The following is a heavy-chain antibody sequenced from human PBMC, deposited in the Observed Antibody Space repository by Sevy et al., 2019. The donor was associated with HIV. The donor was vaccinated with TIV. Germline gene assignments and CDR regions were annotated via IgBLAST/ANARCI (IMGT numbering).Heavy chain of an antibody. D-gene: IGHD3-16*01. CDR3: ARDSKADYNYGLEEMMAY. J-gene: IGHJ4*02. Sequence: GESLKISCAASGFTFSSYWMSWVRQAPGKGLEWVANINQDGSEKHYGDCVKGRVTISRDSSKNSRFLQVHSLRVEDTAVYYCARDSKADYNYGLEEMMAYWGQGTLVTVSS. V-gene: IGHV3-7*01. CDR2: INQDGSEK. CDR1: GFTFSSYW.